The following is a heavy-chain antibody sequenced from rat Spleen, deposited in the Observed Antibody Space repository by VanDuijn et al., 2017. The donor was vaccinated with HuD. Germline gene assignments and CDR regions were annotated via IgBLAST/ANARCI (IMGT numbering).Heavy chain of an antibody. V-gene: IGHV2-13*01. CDR1: GFSLISYG. CDR3: ARIITTFWYFDF. CDR2: MWYDGNT. J-gene: IGHJ1*01. Sequence: QVQLKESGPGLVQPSQTLSLSCTVSGFSLISYGVSWVRQPSGKGPEWMGKMWYDGNTAYNSLLKSRLSISRDTSKSQVFLKMNSLQTEDTATYYCARIITTFWYFDFWGPGTMVTVSS. D-gene: IGHD1-10*01.